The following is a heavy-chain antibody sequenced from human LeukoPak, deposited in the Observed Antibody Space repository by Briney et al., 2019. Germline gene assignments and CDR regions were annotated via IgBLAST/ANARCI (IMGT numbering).Heavy chain of an antibody. J-gene: IGHJ4*02. CDR3: ARVLPRIAAAGTKGYYFDY. Sequence: ASVKGSCKASGYTFTGDYMHWVRQAPGQGLEWIGWINPNSGGTNYAQKFQGRVTMTRDTSISTAYMELSRLRSDDTAVYYCARVLPRIAAAGTKGYYFDYWGQGTLVTASS. V-gene: IGHV1-2*02. CDR2: INPNSGGT. D-gene: IGHD6-13*01. CDR1: GYTFTGDY.